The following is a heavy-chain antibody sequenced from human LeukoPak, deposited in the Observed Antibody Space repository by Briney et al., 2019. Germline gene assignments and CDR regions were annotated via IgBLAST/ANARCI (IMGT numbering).Heavy chain of an antibody. CDR1: GGSISIYY. D-gene: IGHD3-9*01. CDR3: ARRRTRDNYDVLTGYLDAVDI. J-gene: IGHJ3*02. V-gene: IGHV4-59*08. Sequence: SETLSLTCTVSGGSISIYYWSWIRQPPGKGLEWIGYIYYSGSTNYNPSLKSRVTISVDTSKNQFSLKLSSVTAADTAVYYCARRRTRDNYDVLTGYLDAVDIWGQGTMVTVSS. CDR2: IYYSGST.